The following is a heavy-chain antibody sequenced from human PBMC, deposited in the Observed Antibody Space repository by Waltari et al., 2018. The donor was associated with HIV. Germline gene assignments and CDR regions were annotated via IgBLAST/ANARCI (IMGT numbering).Heavy chain of an antibody. Sequence: QVQLQQWGAGLLKPSETLSPTCAVYGGSFSGYYWSWIRQPPGKGLEWIGEINHSGSTNYNPSLKSQVTISVDTSKNQFSLKLSSVTAADTAVYYCAVRGDYFDYWGQGTLVTVSS. J-gene: IGHJ4*02. CDR1: GGSFSGYY. CDR3: AVRGDYFDY. V-gene: IGHV4-34*01. D-gene: IGHD3-10*01. CDR2: INHSGST.